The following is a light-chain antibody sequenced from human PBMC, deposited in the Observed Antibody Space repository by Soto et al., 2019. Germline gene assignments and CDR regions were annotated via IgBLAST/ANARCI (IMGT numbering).Light chain of an antibody. CDR3: NSFTSSSTYV. CDR2: DVS. Sequence: QSVLTQPASVSGSPGQSITISCTGTRSDVGAYNYVSWYQQHPGKAPKLMIYDVSNRPSGVSNRFSGSKSGNTASLTSSGLQGEDEADYYCNSFTSSSTYVFGTGTKLTVL. CDR1: RSDVGAYNY. J-gene: IGLJ1*01. V-gene: IGLV2-14*03.